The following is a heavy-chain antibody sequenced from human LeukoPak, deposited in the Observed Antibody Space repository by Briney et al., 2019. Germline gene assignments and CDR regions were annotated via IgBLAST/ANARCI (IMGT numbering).Heavy chain of an antibody. D-gene: IGHD5-12*01. J-gene: IGHJ4*02. CDR3: AKGMATIRGALHY. CDR1: GFTFSNYW. V-gene: IGHV3-7*03. CDR2: IKHDGSEK. Sequence: PGGSLRLSCTASGFTFSNYWMSWVRQAPGKGLKWVAHIKHDGSEKYYVDSVKGRFTISRDNAKNSLYLQMNSLSAEDTAAYFCAKGMATIRGALHYWGQGTLVTVSS.